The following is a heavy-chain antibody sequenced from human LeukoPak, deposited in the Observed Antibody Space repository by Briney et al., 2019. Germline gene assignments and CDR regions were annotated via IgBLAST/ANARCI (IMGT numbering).Heavy chain of an antibody. CDR1: GGSFSGYY. Sequence: SETLSLTCAVYGGSFSGYYWGWIRQPPGKGLDWIGSIYYSGNTYYNPSLKSRVTILVDTSKNQFSLKLSSVTAADTAVYYCARVGQLAFDYWGQGTLVTVSS. CDR2: IYYSGNT. J-gene: IGHJ4*02. D-gene: IGHD2-2*01. V-gene: IGHV4-34*01. CDR3: ARVGQLAFDY.